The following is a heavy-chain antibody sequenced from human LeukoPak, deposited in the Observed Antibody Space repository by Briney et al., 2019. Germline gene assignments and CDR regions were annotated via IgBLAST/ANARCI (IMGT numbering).Heavy chain of an antibody. CDR3: AKDGNWNNVPGDYYYMDV. CDR1: GYTFTSHF. Sequence: GASVTVSFMSSGYTFTSHFMHWVRQAPGQGLEWMGIINPESGNTAYAQKFQGRITMTGDTSTSTVYMELSSLRSEDTAMYYCAKDGNWNNVPGDYYYMDVWGKGTTVAVSS. V-gene: IGHV1-46*01. J-gene: IGHJ6*03. CDR2: INPESGNT. D-gene: IGHD1/OR15-1a*01.